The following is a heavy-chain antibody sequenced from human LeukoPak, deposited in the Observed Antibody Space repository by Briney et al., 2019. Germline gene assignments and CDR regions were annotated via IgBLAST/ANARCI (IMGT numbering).Heavy chain of an antibody. V-gene: IGHV3-66*01. Sequence: GGSLRLSCAASGFTVSSNYMSWVHQAPGKGLEWVSVIYSGGSTYYADSVKGRFTISRDNSKNTLYLQMNNLRAEDTAVYYCAKDRGYPTYYFDYWGQGTLVTVSS. CDR3: AKDRGYPTYYFDY. D-gene: IGHD3-16*02. CDR2: IYSGGST. CDR1: GFTVSSNY. J-gene: IGHJ4*02.